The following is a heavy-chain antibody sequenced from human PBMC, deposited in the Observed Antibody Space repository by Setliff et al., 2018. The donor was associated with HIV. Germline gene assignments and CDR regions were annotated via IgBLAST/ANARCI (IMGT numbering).Heavy chain of an antibody. D-gene: IGHD5-18*01. CDR2: ITRSGDIT. CDR3: ARDGSYISRGY. J-gene: IGHJ4*02. V-gene: IGHV3-23*01. Sequence: WLRQAPGKGLEWVSAITRSGDITTYADSVKGRFTISRDNSKSTLFLQMNSLRAEDTAVYYCARDGSYISRGYWGQGTLVTVSS.